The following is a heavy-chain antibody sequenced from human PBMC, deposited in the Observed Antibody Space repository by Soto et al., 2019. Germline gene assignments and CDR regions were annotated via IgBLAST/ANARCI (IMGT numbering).Heavy chain of an antibody. V-gene: IGHV4-31*03. CDR1: GGSISSGGSY. Sequence: QVQLQESGPGLVKPSQTLSLTCSVSGGSISSGGSYWSWIRQHPGKGLEWIGYIYYSGNTYYSPSLKSRVTISVDTSKNHFSLELSSVTAADTAVYYCARRRNSYLDYWGQGTLVTVSS. CDR3: ARRRNSYLDY. CDR2: IYYSGNT. J-gene: IGHJ4*02.